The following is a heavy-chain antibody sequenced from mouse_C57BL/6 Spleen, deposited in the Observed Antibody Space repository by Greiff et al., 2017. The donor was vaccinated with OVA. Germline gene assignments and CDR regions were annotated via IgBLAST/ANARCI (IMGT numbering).Heavy chain of an antibody. D-gene: IGHD1-1*01. J-gene: IGHJ3*01. Sequence: QVQLKESGPGLVAPSQSLSITCTVSGFSLTSYGVSWVRQPPGQGLEWLGVIWGDGSTTYHSAHISRLSISKDNSKSQVFLKLNSLQTDDTATYYCAKQRDYYYGSSSWFAYWGQGTLVTVSA. CDR3: AKQRDYYYGSSSWFAY. V-gene: IGHV2-3*01. CDR1: GFSLTSYG. CDR2: IWGDGST.